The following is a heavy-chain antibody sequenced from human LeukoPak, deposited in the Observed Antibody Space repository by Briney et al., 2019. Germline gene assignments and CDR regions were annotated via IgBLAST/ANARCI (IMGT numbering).Heavy chain of an antibody. CDR1: GFTFSNSA. V-gene: IGHV3-48*02. J-gene: IGHJ5*02. CDR3: ARDRQYSRFDP. Sequence: GGSLILSCAASGFTFSNSAMNWARQAPGKGLEWLSYISSINTIYYADSVKGRFTISRDNAKNSLYLQMNSLRDEDTAVYYCARDRQYSRFDPWGQGTLVTVSS. CDR2: ISSINTI. D-gene: IGHD2-15*01.